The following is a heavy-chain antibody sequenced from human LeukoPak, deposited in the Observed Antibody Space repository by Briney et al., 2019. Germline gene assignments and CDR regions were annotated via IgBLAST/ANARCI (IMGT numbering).Heavy chain of an antibody. CDR2: ISGSGGST. CDR3: AKTDYYDSSGYVHFDY. CDR1: GFTFSAYG. Sequence: GGTLRLSCAASGFTFSAYGMSWVRQAPGKGLEWVSAISGSGGSTYYADSVKGRFTISRDNSKNTLYLQMNSLRAEDTAVYYCAKTDYYDSSGYVHFDYWGQGTLVTVSS. V-gene: IGHV3-23*01. D-gene: IGHD3-22*01. J-gene: IGHJ4*02.